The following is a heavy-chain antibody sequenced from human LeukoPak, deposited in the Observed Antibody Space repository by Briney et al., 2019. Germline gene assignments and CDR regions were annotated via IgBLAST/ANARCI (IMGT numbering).Heavy chain of an antibody. CDR3: AKDRTAVSGFNWFDH. CDR2: ISPSGAST. J-gene: IGHJ5*02. Sequence: ASVKVSCKAFGYTFTSNYMHWVRQAPGQGPEWMGVISPSGASTTYAQKFQGRVTLTRDMSTSTDYLELSSLRSDDTARYFCAKDRTAVSGFNWFDHWGPGTLLIVSS. CDR1: GYTFTSNY. D-gene: IGHD5/OR15-5a*01. V-gene: IGHV1-46*01.